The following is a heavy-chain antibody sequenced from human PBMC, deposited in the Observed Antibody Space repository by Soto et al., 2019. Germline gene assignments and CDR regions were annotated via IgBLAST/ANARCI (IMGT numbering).Heavy chain of an antibody. CDR3: ARDGLLDRGVTNYFDY. CDR1: GFSFSGYW. V-gene: IGHV3-7*01. J-gene: IGHJ4*02. CDR2: MKPDGHQK. D-gene: IGHD3-10*01. Sequence: EVQLVESGGGLVQPGGSLRLSCAASGFSFSGYWMSWVRQAPGKGLWWVAKMKPDGHQKSYVDSVKGRFTISRDNAKNSLYLQMNNLRAEDTAVYYCARDGLLDRGVTNYFDYWGQGTLVTVSS.